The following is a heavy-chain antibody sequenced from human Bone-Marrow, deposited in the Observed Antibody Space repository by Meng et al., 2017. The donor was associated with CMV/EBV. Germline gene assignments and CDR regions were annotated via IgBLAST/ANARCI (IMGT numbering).Heavy chain of an antibody. CDR2: IYPGDSDT. V-gene: IGHV5-51*01. D-gene: IGHD2-8*01. Sequence: GGSLRLSCKGSGYSFTSYWIGWVRQMPGKGLEWMGIIYPGDSDTRYSPSFQGQVTISADKSISTAYLQWSSLKASDTAVYYCARPPLYVDYYYYGMDVWGQGTTVTVSS. CDR1: GYSFTSYW. J-gene: IGHJ6*02. CDR3: ARPPLYVDYYYYGMDV.